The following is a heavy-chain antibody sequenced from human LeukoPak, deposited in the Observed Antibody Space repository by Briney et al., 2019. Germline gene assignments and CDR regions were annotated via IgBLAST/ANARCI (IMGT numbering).Heavy chain of an antibody. V-gene: IGHV3-48*03. CDR3: ARGGYCSSTTCYLRNAFDM. J-gene: IGHJ3*02. CDR1: GFTFSSHE. Sequence: HPGGSLRLSCAASGFTFSSHEMNWVRQAPGKGLEWISHTNTGATTIYYADSVKGRFTISRDNAKNSLYLQMNSLRAEDTAVYYCARGGYCSSTTCYLRNAFDMWGQGTMVTVSS. D-gene: IGHD2-2*01. CDR2: TNTGATTI.